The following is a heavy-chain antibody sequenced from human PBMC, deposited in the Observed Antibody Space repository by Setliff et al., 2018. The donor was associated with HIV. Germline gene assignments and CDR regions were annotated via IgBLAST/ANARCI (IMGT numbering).Heavy chain of an antibody. CDR3: ARDSSSDWYYGKSHDK. Sequence: QPGGSLRLSCVVSGFIFSDHYMDWVRQAPGEGLEWVSYISSSSSTIYYADSVKGRFTISRDNAGDSLYLRMNSLRVEDTAVYFCARDSSSDWYYGKSHDKWGQGTLVTVSS. D-gene: IGHD6-19*01. CDR1: GFIFSDHY. V-gene: IGHV3-48*01. J-gene: IGHJ4*02. CDR2: ISSSSSTI.